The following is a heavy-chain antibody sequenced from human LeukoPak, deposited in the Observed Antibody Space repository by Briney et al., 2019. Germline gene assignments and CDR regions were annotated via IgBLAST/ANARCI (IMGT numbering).Heavy chain of an antibody. Sequence: ASVKVSCKASGYTFTGYYMHWVRQAPGQGLEWMGWINPNSGDTNYAQKVQGRVTMTRDTSISTAYVELSRLRSDDTAVYYCARDIGSAYRNGLYYRFGMDVWGQGTTVTVSS. D-gene: IGHD5-18*01. V-gene: IGHV1-2*02. CDR3: ARDIGSAYRNGLYYRFGMDV. CDR1: GYTFTGYY. J-gene: IGHJ6*02. CDR2: INPNSGDT.